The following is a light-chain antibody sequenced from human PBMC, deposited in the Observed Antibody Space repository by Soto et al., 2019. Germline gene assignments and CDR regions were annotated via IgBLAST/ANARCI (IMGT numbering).Light chain of an antibody. V-gene: IGKV4-1*01. Sequence: DIVMTQSPDSLAVSLGERATINCKSSQSVLYSSNNKNYLAWYQQKPGQPPKLLIYWASTRESGVPDRCSGSGSGTDFTLTISSLQAEDVAVYYCQQYYSTPPTFGGGTKVDIK. CDR3: QQYYSTPPT. J-gene: IGKJ4*01. CDR2: WAS. CDR1: QSVLYSSNNKNY.